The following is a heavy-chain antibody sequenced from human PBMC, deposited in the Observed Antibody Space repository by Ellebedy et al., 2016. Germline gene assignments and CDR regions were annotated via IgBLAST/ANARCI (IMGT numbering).Heavy chain of an antibody. V-gene: IGHV3-30-3*01. CDR2: VSGDGSKR. CDR3: VRDVGGNSQIDY. J-gene: IGHJ4*01. D-gene: IGHD4-23*01. CDR1: GFTFSSYS. Sequence: GGSLRLXXAASGFTFSSYSMHWVRQAPGKGPECLAVVSGDGSKRYYIDSVRGRFTISRDNSKNTLYLQMDSLTAEDTAVYYCVRDVGGNSQIDYWGQGTLVTVSS.